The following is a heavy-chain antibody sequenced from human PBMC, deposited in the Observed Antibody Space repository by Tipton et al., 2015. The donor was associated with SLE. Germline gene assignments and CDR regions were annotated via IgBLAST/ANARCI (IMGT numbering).Heavy chain of an antibody. Sequence: TLSLTCTVSGGSISDSSNYWGWIRQPPGKGLEWIGSIYYSGSTYYNSSLKSRVTISVDTSKNQFPLNLSSVTAADTAVYYCAVTFGSGYPWDYFDYWGQGTLVTVSS. D-gene: IGHD3-22*01. J-gene: IGHJ4*02. CDR3: AVTFGSGYPWDYFDY. V-gene: IGHV4-39*01. CDR1: GGSISDSSNY. CDR2: IYYSGST.